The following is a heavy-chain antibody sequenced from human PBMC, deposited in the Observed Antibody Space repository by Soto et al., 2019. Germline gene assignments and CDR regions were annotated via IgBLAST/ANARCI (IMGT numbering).Heavy chain of an antibody. CDR3: ARAASSGSYGNYFDY. V-gene: IGHV1-46*01. J-gene: IGHJ4*02. CDR2: INPSGGST. D-gene: IGHD1-26*01. Sequence: QVQLVQSGAEVKKPGASVKVSCKASGYTFTSHYMLWVRQAPGQGLEWMGIINPSGGSTSYAQKFQGRVTMTRDTSPSTVYMEVRSLRSEDTAVYYCARAASSGSYGNYFDYWGQGTLITVST. CDR1: GYTFTSHY.